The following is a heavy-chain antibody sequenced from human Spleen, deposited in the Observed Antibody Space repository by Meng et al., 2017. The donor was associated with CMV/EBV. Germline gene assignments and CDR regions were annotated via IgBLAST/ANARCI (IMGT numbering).Heavy chain of an antibody. J-gene: IGHJ6*02. Sequence: GESLKISCAASGVVLGNYWMHWVRQVPGKGLVWVSHINSDGTDTNYADSVKGRFTISRDNAKNTLYLQMTGLRAEDAAVYYCARGRGFDFSSGYVANYYYLMDVWGQGTTVTVSS. V-gene: IGHV3-74*01. D-gene: IGHD3-3*01. CDR3: ARGRGFDFSSGYVANYYYLMDV. CDR2: INSDGTDT. CDR1: GVVLGNYW.